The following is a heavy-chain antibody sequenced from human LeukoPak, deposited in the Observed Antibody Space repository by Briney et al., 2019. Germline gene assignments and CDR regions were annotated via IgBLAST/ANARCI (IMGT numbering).Heavy chain of an antibody. CDR2: IYYSGST. Sequence: SQTLSLTCTVSGGSISSGDYYWSWIRQPPGKGLEWIGYIYYSGSTYYNPSLKSRVTISVDTSKNQFSLKPSSVTAADTAVYYCARVVRGSWYFDYWGQGTLVTVSS. D-gene: IGHD3-10*01. CDR3: ARVVRGSWYFDY. J-gene: IGHJ4*02. CDR1: GGSISSGDYY. V-gene: IGHV4-30-4*01.